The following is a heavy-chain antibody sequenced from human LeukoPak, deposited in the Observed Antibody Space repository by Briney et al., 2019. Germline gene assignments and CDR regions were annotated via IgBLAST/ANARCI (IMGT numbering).Heavy chain of an antibody. D-gene: IGHD3-22*01. Sequence: PGGSLRLSCAASGFTFSSCAMSWVRQAPGKGLDWVSAISDSGRRTYYADSVKGRFTISRDNSMNTLYLQMNSLRAEGTAVYYCAKRLDGSGNTNFDYWGQGTQVTVSS. J-gene: IGHJ4*02. CDR3: AKRLDGSGNTNFDY. CDR2: ISDSGRRT. V-gene: IGHV3-23*01. CDR1: GFTFSSCA.